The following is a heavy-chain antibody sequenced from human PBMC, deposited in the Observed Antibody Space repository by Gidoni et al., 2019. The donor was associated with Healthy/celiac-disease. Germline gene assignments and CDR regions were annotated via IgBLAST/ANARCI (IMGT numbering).Heavy chain of an antibody. D-gene: IGHD2-21*02. J-gene: IGHJ4*02. CDR2: IYYSGST. V-gene: IGHV4-61*01. CDR1: GGSFSSGSDY. CDR3: ARSYCGGDCYCFDY. Sequence: QVQLQESGPGLVKPSETLSLTCTVSGGSFSSGSDYWSWIRKPPGKGLEWIGYIYYSGSTNYNPSLKSRVTISVDTYKNQFSLKLSSVTAADTAVYYCARSYCGGDCYCFDYWGQGTLVTVSS.